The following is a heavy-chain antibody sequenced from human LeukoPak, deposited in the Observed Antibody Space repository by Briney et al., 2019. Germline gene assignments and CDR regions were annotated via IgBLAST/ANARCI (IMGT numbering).Heavy chain of an antibody. V-gene: IGHV1-2*06. D-gene: IGHD6-6*01. Sequence: ASVKVSCKASGYTFTGYYMHWVRQAPGQGLEWMGRINPNSGGTNYAQKFQGRVTMTRDTSISTAYMELSRLRSDDTAVYYCAGEGARIAARAHQNWFDPWGQGTLVTVSS. CDR3: AGEGARIAARAHQNWFDP. CDR1: GYTFTGYY. CDR2: INPNSGGT. J-gene: IGHJ5*02.